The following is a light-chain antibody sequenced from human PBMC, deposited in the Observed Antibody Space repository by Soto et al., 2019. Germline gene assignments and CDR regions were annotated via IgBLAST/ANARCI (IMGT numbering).Light chain of an antibody. V-gene: IGKV1-5*03. CDR1: QSISSW. J-gene: IGKJ1*01. CDR2: KAS. CDR3: QHYNSYSRT. Sequence: DFQMPKPRSTLSASVGARVAITFRASQSISSWLAWYQQKPGKAPNLLIFKASILESGVPSRFSGSGSGTHFTLTISSLQPDHFATYYCQHYNSYSRTFGQGTKVDIK.